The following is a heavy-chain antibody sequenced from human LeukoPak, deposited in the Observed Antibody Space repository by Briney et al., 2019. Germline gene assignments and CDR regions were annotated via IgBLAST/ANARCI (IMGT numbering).Heavy chain of an antibody. CDR3: AGSMITFGGVIANY. CDR2: INHSGST. D-gene: IGHD3-16*02. J-gene: IGHJ4*02. Sequence: SETLSLTCAVYGGSFSGYYWSWIRQPPGKGLEWIGEINHSGSTNYNPSLKSRVTISVDTSKNQFSLKLSSVTAADTAVYYCAGSMITFGGVIANYWGQGTLVTV. V-gene: IGHV4-34*01. CDR1: GGSFSGYY.